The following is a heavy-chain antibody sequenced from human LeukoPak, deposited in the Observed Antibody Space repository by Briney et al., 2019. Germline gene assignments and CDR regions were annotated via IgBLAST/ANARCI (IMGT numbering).Heavy chain of an antibody. D-gene: IGHD3-22*01. CDR3: VVWGEDRSGHRFDF. Sequence: GGSLRLSCAASGFTFDYYWMHWVRQAPGKGLMWVSRINTDGSDTHYADSVKGRFTISRDNAKNTLYLQMNGLRVEDTAVYYCVVWGEDRSGHRFDFWGQGTLVTVSS. V-gene: IGHV3-74*01. CDR1: GFTFDYYW. CDR2: INTDGSDT. J-gene: IGHJ4*02.